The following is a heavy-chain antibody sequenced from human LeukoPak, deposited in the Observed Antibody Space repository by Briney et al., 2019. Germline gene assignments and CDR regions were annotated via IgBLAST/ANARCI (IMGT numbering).Heavy chain of an antibody. J-gene: IGHJ4*02. CDR2: ISGSGGST. Sequence: AGGSLRLSCAASGFTFSDYYMSWIRQAPGKGLEWVSAISGSGGSTYYADYVKGRFTISRDNSKNTLYLQMNSLRAEDTAVYYCAKVRFPYYFDYWGQGTLVTVYS. CDR3: AKVRFPYYFDY. CDR1: GFTFSDYY. V-gene: IGHV3-23*01.